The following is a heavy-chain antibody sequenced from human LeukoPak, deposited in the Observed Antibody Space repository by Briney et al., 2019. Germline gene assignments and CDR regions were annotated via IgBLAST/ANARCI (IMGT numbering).Heavy chain of an antibody. Sequence: PSETLSLTCAVSGGSISSSTWWTWVRQPPGKGLEWIGEIFHSGSTNYNPSLKSRVTMPVDNSKSDFSLQLTSLTAADTGVYYCASGGVVSRYLEYWGQGTLVTVSS. CDR2: IFHSGST. CDR1: GGSISSSTW. CDR3: ASGGVVSRYLEY. D-gene: IGHD3-3*01. J-gene: IGHJ4*02. V-gene: IGHV4-4*02.